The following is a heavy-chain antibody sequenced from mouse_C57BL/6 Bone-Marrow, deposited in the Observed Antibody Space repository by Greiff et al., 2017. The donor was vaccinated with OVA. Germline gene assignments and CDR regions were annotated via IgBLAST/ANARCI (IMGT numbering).Heavy chain of an antibody. J-gene: IGHJ1*03. Sequence: EVQLQQSGAELVRPGASVKLSCTASGFNIKDDYMHWVKQRPEQGLEWIGWIDPENGDTAYASKFQGKATITADTSSNTAYLQLSSLTSEDTAVYYCTSTIVTFDVWGTGTTVTVSS. D-gene: IGHD2-5*01. CDR2: IDPENGDT. CDR3: TSTIVTFDV. CDR1: GFNIKDDY. V-gene: IGHV14-4*01.